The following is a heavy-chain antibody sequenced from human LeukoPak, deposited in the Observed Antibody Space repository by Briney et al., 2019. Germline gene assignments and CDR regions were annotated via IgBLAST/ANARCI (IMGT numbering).Heavy chain of an antibody. CDR3: AKDKDIGGVLDSPTFDS. CDR1: GFTSSDYA. Sequence: GGSLRLSCVASGFTSSDYAMHWVRQTPKKGLEWVSGISWNGGRIGYADSVKGRFTISRDTGKNSLYLQMNSLRTEDMGLYYCAKDKDIGGVLDSPTFDSWGQGTLVTVSS. V-gene: IGHV3-9*02. CDR2: ISWNGGRI. J-gene: IGHJ4*02. D-gene: IGHD3/OR15-3a*01.